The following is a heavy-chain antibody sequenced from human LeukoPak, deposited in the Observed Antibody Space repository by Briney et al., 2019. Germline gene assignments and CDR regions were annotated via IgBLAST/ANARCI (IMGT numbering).Heavy chain of an antibody. V-gene: IGHV3-23*01. CDR3: AKSPVFDY. CDR2: ISGSGGST. J-gene: IGHJ4*02. CDR1: GFTFSSYP. Sequence: GGSLRLSCAAPGFTFSSYPMSWAGQAPGRGLEWVSAISGSGGSTYYADSVKGRFTISRDNSKNTLYLQMNSLRAEDTAVYYCAKSPVFDYWGQGTLVTVSS.